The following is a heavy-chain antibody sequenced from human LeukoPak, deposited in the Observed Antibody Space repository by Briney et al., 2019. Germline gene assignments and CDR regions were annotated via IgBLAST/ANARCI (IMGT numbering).Heavy chain of an antibody. D-gene: IGHD1-1*01. Sequence: GGSLSLSCTASGFTLSRYWMSWVRQAPGKGLEWVADIKGDGSKKYYADSVKGRFTISRDNAENSLYLQMNSLRAEDTAVYFCARDSPEGNNWGSEPTFDHWGQGILVTVPS. CDR3: ARDSPEGNNWGSEPTFDH. J-gene: IGHJ4*02. CDR2: IKGDGSKK. CDR1: GFTLSRYW. V-gene: IGHV3-7*04.